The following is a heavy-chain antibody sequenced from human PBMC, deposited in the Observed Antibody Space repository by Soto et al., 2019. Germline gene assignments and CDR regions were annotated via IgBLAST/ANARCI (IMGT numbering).Heavy chain of an antibody. CDR2: IKQDGSEK. V-gene: IGHV3-7*04. CDR3: ARVANDYGDYGADY. D-gene: IGHD4-17*01. Sequence: EVQLVESGGGLVQPGGSLRLSCAASGFTFSSYWMSWVRQAPGKGLEWVANIKQDGSEKYYVDSVKGRFTISRDNAKNSLYLQMNSLRPEDTAVYYCARVANDYGDYGADYWGQGTLVTVSS. CDR1: GFTFSSYW. J-gene: IGHJ4*02.